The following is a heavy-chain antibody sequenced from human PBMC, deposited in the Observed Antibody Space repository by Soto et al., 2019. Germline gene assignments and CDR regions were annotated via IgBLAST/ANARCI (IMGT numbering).Heavy chain of an antibody. J-gene: IGHJ4*02. V-gene: IGHV4-59*01. CDR3: ARGLSRYGDYSH. CDR2: IYYSGST. Sequence: SETLSLTCTVSGGSISSYYWSWIRQPPGKGLEWIGYIYYSGSTNYSPSLKSRVTISVDTSKNQFSLKLSSVTAADTAVYYCARGLSRYGDYSHWGQGTLVTVSS. CDR1: GGSISSYY. D-gene: IGHD4-17*01.